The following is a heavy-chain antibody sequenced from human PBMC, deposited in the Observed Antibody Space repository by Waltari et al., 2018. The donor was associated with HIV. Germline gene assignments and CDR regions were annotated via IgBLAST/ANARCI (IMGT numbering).Heavy chain of an antibody. CDR2: IRSDTDTI. CDR1: GFTFSDYY. J-gene: IGHJ4*02. D-gene: IGHD6-19*01. Sequence: QVQLVVSGGGLVNPGGSLRRSGATSGFTFSDYYMTWIRQAPGKGLEWVSYIRSDTDTIYYADSVKGRFTISRDNAKNSLYLQMNRLSVEDTAVYYCARLKYSSGFFDYWGQGALVTVSS. V-gene: IGHV3-11*01. CDR3: ARLKYSSGFFDY.